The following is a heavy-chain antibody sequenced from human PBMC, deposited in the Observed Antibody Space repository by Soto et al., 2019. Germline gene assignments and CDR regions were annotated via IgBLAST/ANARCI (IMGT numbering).Heavy chain of an antibody. D-gene: IGHD1-26*01. V-gene: IGHV4-4*02. Sequence: PSETLSPTCDVPGGSITTSVLWTCVRQFLGRGLEWIGEIAHDGHTNYNPSLSGRVTMSVDLSNSQFPLNVASVNAADTAVYFCAGGRDYDYWGQGTLVTVSS. CDR3: AGGRDYDY. J-gene: IGHJ4*02. CDR1: GGSITTSVL. CDR2: IAHDGHT.